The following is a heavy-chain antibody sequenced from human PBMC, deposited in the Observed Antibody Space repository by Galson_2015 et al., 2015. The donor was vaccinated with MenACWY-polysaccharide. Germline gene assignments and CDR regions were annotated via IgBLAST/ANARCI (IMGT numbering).Heavy chain of an antibody. J-gene: IGHJ3*02. Sequence: SETLSLTCAVSGGSISSSNWWRWVRQPPGKGLEWIGEIYHSGSTNYNPSLKSRVTISVDKSKNQFSLKLSSVTAADTAVYYCARDRVYGGNSVVAFDIWGQGTMVTVSS. V-gene: IGHV4-4*02. D-gene: IGHD4-23*01. CDR2: IYHSGST. CDR1: GGSISSSNW. CDR3: ARDRVYGGNSVVAFDI.